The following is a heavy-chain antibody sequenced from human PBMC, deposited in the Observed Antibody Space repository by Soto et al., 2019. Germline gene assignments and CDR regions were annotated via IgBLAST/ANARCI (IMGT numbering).Heavy chain of an antibody. Sequence: NPSETLSLTCSVSGGSISSYYWSWIRQPPGKGLEWIGYIFYSGRSGSTNHNPSLKSRVTISVDTSKNQFSLKLSSVTAADTAVYYCARTALGWFDPWGQGTLVTVSS. J-gene: IGHJ5*02. CDR2: IFYSGRSGST. CDR3: ARTALGWFDP. CDR1: GGSISSYY. D-gene: IGHD2-21*02. V-gene: IGHV4-59*01.